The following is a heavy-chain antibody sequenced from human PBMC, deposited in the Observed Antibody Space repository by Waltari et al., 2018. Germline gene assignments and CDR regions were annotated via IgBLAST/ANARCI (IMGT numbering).Heavy chain of an antibody. Sequence: QLQLQESGPGLVKPSETLSLTCTVSGGSISSSSYYWGWIRQPPGKGLEWIGSIYYSGSTYYTPSLKSRVTISVDTSKYQFSLKLSSVTAADTAVYYCARHSPYYYDSSGYYPDYWGQGTLVTVSS. V-gene: IGHV4-39*01. CDR1: GGSISSSSYY. D-gene: IGHD3-22*01. CDR3: ARHSPYYYDSSGYYPDY. J-gene: IGHJ4*02. CDR2: IYYSGST.